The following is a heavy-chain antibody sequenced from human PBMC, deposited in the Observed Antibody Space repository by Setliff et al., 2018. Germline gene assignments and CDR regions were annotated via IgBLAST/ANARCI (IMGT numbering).Heavy chain of an antibody. Sequence: SETLSLTCAVYGGSLSGYYWSWIRQPPGKRLEWMGEINHSGSTNYNPSLKSRVTISMDTSKNQFSLKVSSVTAADEAVYCCASSLARPVKFLLDYWGQGALVTVSS. CDR2: INHSGST. V-gene: IGHV4-34*01. J-gene: IGHJ4*02. CDR1: GGSLSGYY. D-gene: IGHD6-6*01. CDR3: ASSLARPVKFLLDY.